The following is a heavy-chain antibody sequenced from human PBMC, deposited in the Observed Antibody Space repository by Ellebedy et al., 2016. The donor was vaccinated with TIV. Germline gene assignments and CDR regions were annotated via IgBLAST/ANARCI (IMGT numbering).Heavy chain of an antibody. Sequence: GGSLRLSCAASGFTFSSYGMHWVRQAPGKGLEWVAVIWYDGSNKYYADSVKGRFTISRDNSKNTLYLQMNSLRAEDTAVYYCARDPGYSSSWLFDYWGQGTLVTVSS. CDR2: IWYDGSNK. J-gene: IGHJ4*02. D-gene: IGHD6-13*01. CDR1: GFTFSSYG. CDR3: ARDPGYSSSWLFDY. V-gene: IGHV3-33*01.